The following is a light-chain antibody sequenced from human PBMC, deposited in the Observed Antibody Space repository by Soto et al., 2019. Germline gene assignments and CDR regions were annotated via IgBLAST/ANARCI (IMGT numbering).Light chain of an antibody. Sequence: EIVLTQSPGTLSLSPGERATLSCRASQSVSSSYLAWYQQKPGQAPRLLIYGASSRATGIPDRFSGSGSGTDFTFTISRREPEDFAVYYCQQYGSSPLFTFGPGTKVDIK. J-gene: IGKJ3*01. CDR2: GAS. V-gene: IGKV3-20*01. CDR3: QQYGSSPLFT. CDR1: QSVSSSY.